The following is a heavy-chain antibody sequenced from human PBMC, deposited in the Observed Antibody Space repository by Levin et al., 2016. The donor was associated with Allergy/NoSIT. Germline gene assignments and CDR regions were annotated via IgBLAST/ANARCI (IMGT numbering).Heavy chain of an antibody. J-gene: IGHJ5*02. CDR2: INHSGNT. V-gene: IGHV4-34*01. Sequence: SETLSLTCAVSGGSFNDYYWGWIRQTPGEGLAWIGEINHSGNTNYNPSLKSRATMSVDAPKKQFALKLTSLTAADTAVYYCVRERSTVAFPNRIHEEARFDAWGQGALVTVSP. D-gene: IGHD5-12*01. CDR3: VRERSTVAFPNRIHEEARFDA. CDR1: GGSFNDYY.